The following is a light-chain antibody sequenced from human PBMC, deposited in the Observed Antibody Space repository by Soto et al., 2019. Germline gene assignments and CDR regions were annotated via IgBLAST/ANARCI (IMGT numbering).Light chain of an antibody. Sequence: ENVFTNSPASLSLYPGERATLSCRASQSVSSYLAWYQQKPGQAPRLLIYDASNRATGIPARFSGSGSGTDFTLTISSLEPEDFAVYYCQQRSIWPITFGHVTRLEIK. V-gene: IGKV3-11*01. CDR2: DAS. CDR3: QQRSIWPIT. CDR1: QSVSSY. J-gene: IGKJ5*01.